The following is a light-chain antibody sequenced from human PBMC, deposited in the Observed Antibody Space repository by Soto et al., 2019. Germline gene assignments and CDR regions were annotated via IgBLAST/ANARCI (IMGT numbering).Light chain of an antibody. Sequence: EIVMTQSPATLSVSPGQRATLACRASHSVVSNLAWYQQKPGQAPTLLIYGASTRAAGVPVRFSGSGSGTQFTLTIRILQAEDVAVYDCQQYNNWPPYTFGQGTKVDIK. J-gene: IGKJ2*01. CDR3: QQYNNWPPYT. V-gene: IGKV3-15*01. CDR2: GAS. CDR1: HSVVSN.